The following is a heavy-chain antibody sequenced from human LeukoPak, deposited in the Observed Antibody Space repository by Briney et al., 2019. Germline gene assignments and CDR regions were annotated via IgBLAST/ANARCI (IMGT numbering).Heavy chain of an antibody. J-gene: IGHJ4*02. CDR3: ARGGGSGGTVTTFDY. CDR1: GGTFSSYA. V-gene: IGHV1-69*05. D-gene: IGHD4-11*01. Sequence: SVKVSCKASGGTFSSYAISWVRQAPGQGLEWMGEIIPIFGTANYAQKFQGRVTITTDESTSTAYMELSSLRSEDTAVYYCARGGGSGGTVTTFDYWGQGTLVTVSS. CDR2: IIPIFGTA.